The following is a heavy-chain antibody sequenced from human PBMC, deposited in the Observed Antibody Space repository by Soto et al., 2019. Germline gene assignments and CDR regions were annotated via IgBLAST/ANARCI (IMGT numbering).Heavy chain of an antibody. CDR1: GFTFSSYW. CDR2: INHDESSS. J-gene: IGHJ5*02. Sequence: EVQLVESGGGLVQPGGSLRLSCAASGFTFSSYWMHWVRQAPGKGLVWVSRINHDESSSTYVDSVRGRFTISRDNAKNTLYLQMNSLRAEDTAVYYCARRGPLSGLAHWGQGTLVTVSS. V-gene: IGHV3-74*01. D-gene: IGHD1-26*01. CDR3: ARRGPLSGLAH.